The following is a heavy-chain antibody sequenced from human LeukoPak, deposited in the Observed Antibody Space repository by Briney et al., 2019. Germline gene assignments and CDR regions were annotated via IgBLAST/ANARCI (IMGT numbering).Heavy chain of an antibody. D-gene: IGHD2-2*02. V-gene: IGHV4-39*01. CDR3: ARTINVVPAAITWFDP. Sequence: SETLSLTCTVSGGSISSSSYYWGWIRQPPGKGLEWIGSIYYSGSTYYNPSLKSRVTISVDTSKNQFSLKLSSVTAAGTAVYYCARTINVVPAAITWFDPWGQGTLVTVSS. J-gene: IGHJ5*02. CDR2: IYYSGST. CDR1: GGSISSSSYY.